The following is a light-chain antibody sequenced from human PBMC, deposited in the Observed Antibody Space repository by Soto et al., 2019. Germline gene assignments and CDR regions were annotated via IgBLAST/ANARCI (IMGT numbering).Light chain of an antibody. V-gene: IGKV3-20*01. J-gene: IGKJ2*01. CDR2: GVS. CDR3: QQYGSSPRA. Sequence: EIVLTQSPGTLSLSPGERATLSCRASQSVTTNFLAWYQQRPGQAPRLLIYGVSSRATGIPDRFSGSGSGTDFTLTISRLEPEDLAVYFCQQYGSSPRAFGQGTKLEMK. CDR1: QSVTTNF.